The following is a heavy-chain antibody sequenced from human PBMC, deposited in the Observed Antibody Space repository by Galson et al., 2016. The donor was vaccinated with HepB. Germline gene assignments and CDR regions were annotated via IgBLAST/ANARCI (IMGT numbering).Heavy chain of an antibody. CDR2: ISSSSTYI. Sequence: SLRLSCAASGFIFSSYSMNWVRQAPGKGLEWVSSISSSSTYIKYADSVKGRFTISRDNAKNSLYLQLNSLRAEDTAVYYCARVIAARCVTWVPDHWGQGTLVTVSS. J-gene: IGHJ4*02. D-gene: IGHD6-6*01. CDR1: GFIFSSYS. V-gene: IGHV3-21*01. CDR3: ARVIAARCVTWVPDH.